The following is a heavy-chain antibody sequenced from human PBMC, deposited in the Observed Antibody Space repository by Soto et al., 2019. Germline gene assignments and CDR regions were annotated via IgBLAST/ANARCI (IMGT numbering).Heavy chain of an antibody. CDR1: GGSISSSSYY. D-gene: IGHD3-22*01. V-gene: IGHV4-39*01. Sequence: SETLSLTCTVSGGSISSSSYYWGWIRQPPGKGLGWIGSIYYSGSTYYNPSLKSRVTISVDTSKNQFSLKLSSVTAADTAVYYCARASSGYLVDYWGQGTLVTVSS. CDR3: ARASSGYLVDY. J-gene: IGHJ4*02. CDR2: IYYSGST.